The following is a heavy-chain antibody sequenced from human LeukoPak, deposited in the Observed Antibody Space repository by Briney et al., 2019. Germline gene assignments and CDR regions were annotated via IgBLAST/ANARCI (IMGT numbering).Heavy chain of an antibody. J-gene: IGHJ3*02. Sequence: GQSLRLSCAASGFTFSSYAMHWVRQAPDKGLEWVAVISYDGSNKYYTDSVKGRFSISRDNSQNTLYLQKNSLRAEDTAVYYCARAFYGHDAFDSWGQGRMVTVSS. CDR1: GFTFSSYA. V-gene: IGHV3-30*04. CDR2: ISYDGSNK. CDR3: ARAFYGHDAFDS. D-gene: IGHD3-10*01.